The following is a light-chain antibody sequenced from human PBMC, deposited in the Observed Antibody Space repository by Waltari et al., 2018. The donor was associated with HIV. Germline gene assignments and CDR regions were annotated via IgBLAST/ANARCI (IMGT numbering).Light chain of an antibody. Sequence: YVLTQPPSVSVVPGQTAPVARIGPTIGTKDVHWYRPRPGQAPEVVVHDDNDRPSEIPVRISGSNSGDMATLRIENVESDDEAVYSCQVWDPNDDWVFGGGTKLTVL. CDR2: DDN. J-gene: IGLJ3*02. V-gene: IGLV3-21*02. CDR3: QVWDPNDDWV. CDR1: TIGTKD.